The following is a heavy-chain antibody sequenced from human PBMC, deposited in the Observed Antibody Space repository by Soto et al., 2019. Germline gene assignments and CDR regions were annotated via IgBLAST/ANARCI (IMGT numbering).Heavy chain of an antibody. J-gene: IGHJ2*01. D-gene: IGHD4-17*01. Sequence: EVQLLESGGGLLQPGGSLRLSCAASGFTFRSYAMNWVRQAPGKGLEWVSGISGNGGSTYYADPVKGRFTISRDNEKNTLYLHMNSLRAEDTALYYCAKDYGPPGTTDWYFEFWGRGTLVSGSS. V-gene: IGHV3-23*01. CDR2: ISGNGGST. CDR1: GFTFRSYA. CDR3: AKDYGPPGTTDWYFEF.